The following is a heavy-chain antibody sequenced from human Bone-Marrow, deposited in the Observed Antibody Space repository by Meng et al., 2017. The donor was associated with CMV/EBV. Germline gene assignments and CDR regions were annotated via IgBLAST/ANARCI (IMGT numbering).Heavy chain of an antibody. J-gene: IGHJ6*02. CDR2: ISSSSSYI. Sequence: GGSLRLSCAASGFTFSSYSMNWVRQAPGKGLEWVSFISSSSSYIYYADSVKGRFTISRDNAKNSLYLQMNSLRAEDTAVYYCARGVEDIVVVPAASFYYYYGMDVWGQGTTVTVSS. CDR1: GFTFSSYS. V-gene: IGHV3-21*01. CDR3: ARGVEDIVVVPAASFYYYYGMDV. D-gene: IGHD2-2*01.